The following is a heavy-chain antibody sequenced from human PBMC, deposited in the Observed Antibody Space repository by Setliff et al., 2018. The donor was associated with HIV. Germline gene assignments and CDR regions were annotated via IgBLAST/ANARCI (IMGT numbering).Heavy chain of an antibody. CDR2: IYHSGTT. J-gene: IGHJ6*03. CDR1: GFSISSRYY. CDR3: ARVSITYWYSIPRDYYYYMDV. D-gene: IGHD2-8*02. V-gene: IGHV4-38-2*01. Sequence: SETLSLTCDVSGFSISSRYYWGWIRQPPGKGLEWVGSIYHSGTTYYNPSLKSRVTISVDKSRNQFSLKVSSVTAADTAVYYCARVSITYWYSIPRDYYYYMDVWGEGTTVTVS.